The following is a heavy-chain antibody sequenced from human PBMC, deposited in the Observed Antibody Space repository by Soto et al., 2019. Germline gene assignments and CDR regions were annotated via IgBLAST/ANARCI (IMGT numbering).Heavy chain of an antibody. CDR1: GFTVSSNY. Sequence: PVGSLRLSCAASGFTVSSNYMSWVRQAPGKGLEWVSVIYSGGSTYYADSVKGRFTISRDNSKNTLYLQMNSLRAEDTAVYYCARGSSGWYVEASLDYWGQGTLVTVSS. V-gene: IGHV3-53*01. CDR3: ARGSSGWYVEASLDY. J-gene: IGHJ4*02. CDR2: IYSGGST. D-gene: IGHD6-19*01.